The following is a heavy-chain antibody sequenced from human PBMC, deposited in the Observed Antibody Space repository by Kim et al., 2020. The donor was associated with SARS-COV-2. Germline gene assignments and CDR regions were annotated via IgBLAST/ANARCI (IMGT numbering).Heavy chain of an antibody. CDR1: GYTFTSYD. Sequence: ASVKVSCKASGYTFTSYDINWVRQATGQGLEWMGWMNPNRGNTGYAQKFQGRVTMTRNTSISTAYMELSSLSSEDTAVYYFARESARGDAFDIWGQGTIVTVSS. CDR2: MNPNRGNT. CDR3: ARESARGDAFDI. V-gene: IGHV1-8*01. J-gene: IGHJ3*02.